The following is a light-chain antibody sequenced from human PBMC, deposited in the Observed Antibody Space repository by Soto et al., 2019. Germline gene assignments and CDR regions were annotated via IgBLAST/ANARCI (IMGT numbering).Light chain of an antibody. V-gene: IGLV2-8*01. CDR2: EVS. J-gene: IGLJ2*01. CDR3: SSYAGSNLL. CDR1: SSDVGGYNY. Sequence: HSVLTQPPSASGSPGQSVTISCTGTSSDVGGYNYVSWYQQHPGKAPKLMIYEVSKRPSGVPDRFSGSKSGNTASLTVSGLQAEDEADYYCSSYAGSNLLFGGGTKVTVL.